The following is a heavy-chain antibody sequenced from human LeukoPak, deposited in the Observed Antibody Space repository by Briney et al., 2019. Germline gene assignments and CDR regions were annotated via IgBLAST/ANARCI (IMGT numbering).Heavy chain of an antibody. CDR3: ARDPENYYDSSGYYSRGAFDI. Sequence: ASVKVSCKASGYTITSYGISWVRQAPGQGLEWMGWISAYNGNTNYAQKLQGRVTMTTDTSTITAYMELRSLSSDDTAVYYCARDPENYYDSSGYYSRGAFDIWGQGTMVTVSS. J-gene: IGHJ3*02. CDR1: GYTITSYG. CDR2: ISAYNGNT. D-gene: IGHD3-22*01. V-gene: IGHV1-18*01.